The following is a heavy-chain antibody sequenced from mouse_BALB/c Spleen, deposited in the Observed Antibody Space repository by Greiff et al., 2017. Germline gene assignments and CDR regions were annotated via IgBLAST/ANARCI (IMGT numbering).Heavy chain of an antibody. V-gene: IGHV2-2*02. Sequence: VQLKESGPGLVQPSQSLSITCTVSGFSLTSYGVHWVRQSPGKGLEWLGVIWSGGSTDYNAAFISRLSISKDNSKSQVFFKMNSLQANDTAIYYCARKGTGTGFAYWGQGTLVTVSA. CDR2: IWSGGST. J-gene: IGHJ3*01. CDR1: GFSLTSYG. CDR3: ARKGTGTGFAY. D-gene: IGHD4-1*01.